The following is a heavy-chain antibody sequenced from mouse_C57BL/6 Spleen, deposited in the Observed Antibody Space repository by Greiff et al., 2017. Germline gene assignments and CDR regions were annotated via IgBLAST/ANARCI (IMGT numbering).Heavy chain of an antibody. V-gene: IGHV1-50*01. J-gene: IGHJ2*01. D-gene: IGHD4-1*01. CDR3: ARVWAPYYFDY. CDR2: IDPSDSYT. CDR1: GYTFTSYW. Sequence: QVQLQQPGAELVKPGASVKLSCKASGYTFTSYWMQWVKQRPGQGLEWIGEIDPSDSYTNYNQKFKGKAKLTVDTSSSTAYMQLSSLTSEDSAVYYCARVWAPYYFDYWGQGTTLTVSS.